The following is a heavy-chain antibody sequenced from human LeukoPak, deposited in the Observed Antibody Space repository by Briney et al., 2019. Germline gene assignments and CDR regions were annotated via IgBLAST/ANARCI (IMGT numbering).Heavy chain of an antibody. CDR3: ARNKGTKWLQFDY. J-gene: IGHJ4*02. CDR2: IYTSGST. Sequence: SQTLSLTCTGSGFSISSGSYYWRGLRQPPGKGLEWVGRIYTSGSTNYNPSLKSRITITVDTSNNPFSMKLSSVTAADTAVYYCARNKGTKWLQFDYWGQGTLVTVSS. CDR1: GFSISSGSYY. D-gene: IGHD6-19*01. V-gene: IGHV4-61*02.